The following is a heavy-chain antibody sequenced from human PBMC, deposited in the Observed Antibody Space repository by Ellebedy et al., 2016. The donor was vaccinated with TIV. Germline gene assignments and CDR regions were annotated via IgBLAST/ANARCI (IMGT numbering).Heavy chain of an antibody. CDR2: IYYSGST. D-gene: IGHD3-22*01. J-gene: IGHJ4*02. Sequence: SETLSLTXTVSGGSISSGGYYWSWIRQHPGKGLEWIGYIYYSGSTYYNPSLKSRVTISVDTSKNQFSLKLSSVTAADTAVYYCASGLGYYYDSSGYYFDYWGQGTLVTVSS. V-gene: IGHV4-31*03. CDR3: ASGLGYYYDSSGYYFDY. CDR1: GGSISSGGYY.